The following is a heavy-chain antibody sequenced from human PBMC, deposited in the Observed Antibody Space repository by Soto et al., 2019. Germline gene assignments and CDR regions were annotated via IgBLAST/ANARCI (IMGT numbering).Heavy chain of an antibody. V-gene: IGHV3-23*01. CDR3: AKLKLGYCISTSCSEFDP. J-gene: IGHJ5*02. CDR2: ISGSGGST. Sequence: GGSLRLSCAASGFTFSSYAMSWVRQAPGKGLEWVSAISGSGGSTYYADSVKGRFTISRDNSKNTLHLQMNSLRAEDTAVYYCAKLKLGYCISTSCSEFDPWGQGTLVTVSS. CDR1: GFTFSSYA. D-gene: IGHD2-2*01.